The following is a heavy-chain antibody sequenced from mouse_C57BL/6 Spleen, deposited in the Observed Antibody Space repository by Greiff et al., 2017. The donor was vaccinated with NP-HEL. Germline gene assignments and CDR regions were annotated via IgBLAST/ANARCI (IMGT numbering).Heavy chain of an antibody. V-gene: IGHV5-17*01. CDR3: AGGGLRTPFAY. CDR1: GFTFSDYG. Sequence: EVKLVESGGGLVKPGGSLKLSCAASGFTFSDYGLHWVRQAPEKGLEWVAYISSGSSTIYYADTVKGRFTISRDNAKNTLFLQMTSLGSEDTAMYYCAGGGLRTPFAYWGQGTLVTVSA. CDR2: ISSGSSTI. J-gene: IGHJ3*01. D-gene: IGHD2-4*01.